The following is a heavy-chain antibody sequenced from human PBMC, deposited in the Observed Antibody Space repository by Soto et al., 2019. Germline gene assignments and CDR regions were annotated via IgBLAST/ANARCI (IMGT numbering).Heavy chain of an antibody. CDR2: ISGSADSK. CDR3: AKDLRSSSRGVNS. D-gene: IGHD6-13*01. J-gene: IGHJ4*02. V-gene: IGHV3-23*01. CDR1: GFSFSTYA. Sequence: EVQLLESGGGLEQPGGALRLSLAAPGFSFSTYAMSWVRQAPGKGLEWVSSISGSADSKYYADSVKGRFTVSRDNSRKTLYLQMNSLRAEDTAVYYCAKDLRSSSRGVNSWGQGALVTVSS.